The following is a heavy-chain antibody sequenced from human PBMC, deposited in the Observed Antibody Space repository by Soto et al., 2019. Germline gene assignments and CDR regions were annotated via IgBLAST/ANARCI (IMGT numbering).Heavy chain of an antibody. CDR2: IYPGDSDT. CDR1: GYSFPNYW. J-gene: IGHJ4*02. CDR3: ARQPTFLGYFDY. Sequence: GDSLKISCKGSGYSFPNYWIGWVRQMPGKGLEWMGIIYPGDSDTRYSPSFQGQVTISADKSITTAYLQWSSLKASDTAMYYCARQPTFLGYFDYWGQGALVTVS. V-gene: IGHV5-51*01.